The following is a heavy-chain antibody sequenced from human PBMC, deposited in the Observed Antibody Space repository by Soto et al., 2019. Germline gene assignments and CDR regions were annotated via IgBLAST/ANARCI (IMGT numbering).Heavy chain of an antibody. V-gene: IGHV3-48*03. J-gene: IGHJ5*02. CDR2: ISSSGRTI. Sequence: GGSLRLSGAASGFTCSSYEMNWVRQAPGKGLEWVSYISSSGRTIYYADSVKGPFTIYRDNAKNSLYLQMNSLRAEDTAVYYCARDTAGTNSFDPWGQGTLVTVS. CDR3: ARDTAGTNSFDP. CDR1: GFTCSSYE. D-gene: IGHD6-19*01.